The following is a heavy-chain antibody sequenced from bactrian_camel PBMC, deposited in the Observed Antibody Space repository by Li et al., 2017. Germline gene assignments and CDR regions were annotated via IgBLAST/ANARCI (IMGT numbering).Heavy chain of an antibody. CDR1: LHETYC. V-gene: IGHV3S53*01. CDR2: LALDHST. Sequence: HVQLVESGGGSVQAGGSLRLSCTADLHETYCMAWFRQAPAKEREGVAGLALDHSTTYADSVKGRFTISRDYAKNTMYLQMNNLKTEDTAVYYCAPAGRSYVDIKCSARLGQGTQVTVSS. D-gene: IGHD6*01. J-gene: IGHJ4*01.